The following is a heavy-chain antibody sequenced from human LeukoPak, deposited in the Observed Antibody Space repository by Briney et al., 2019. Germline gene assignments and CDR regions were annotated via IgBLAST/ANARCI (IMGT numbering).Heavy chain of an antibody. Sequence: PSETLSLTCTVSGGSISNYYLIWIRQPPGKGLEWIVYIYYSGSTNYNPSLKSRVTISVDTSKTQFSLKLSSVTAADTAVYYCARMGNYGANSYYFDYWGQGTLVTVSS. D-gene: IGHD4-23*01. CDR2: IYYSGST. V-gene: IGHV4-59*01. CDR1: GGSISNYY. J-gene: IGHJ4*02. CDR3: ARMGNYGANSYYFDY.